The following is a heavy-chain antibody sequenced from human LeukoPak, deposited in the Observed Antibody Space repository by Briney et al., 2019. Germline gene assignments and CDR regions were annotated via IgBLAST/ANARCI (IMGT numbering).Heavy chain of an antibody. CDR3: ARVLRAKKYYYGSGSRPGFDT. D-gene: IGHD3-10*01. CDR1: ACSSSDYY. CDR2: ISSSSSYT. V-gene: IGHV3-11*05. J-gene: IGHJ5*02. Sequence: GGSLRLSCAASACSSSDYYMSWIRQAPGKGLEWVSYISSSSSYTNYADSVKGRFTISRDNAKNSLYLQMNSLRAEDTAVYYCARVLRAKKYYYGSGSRPGFDTWCQGTLVTVSS.